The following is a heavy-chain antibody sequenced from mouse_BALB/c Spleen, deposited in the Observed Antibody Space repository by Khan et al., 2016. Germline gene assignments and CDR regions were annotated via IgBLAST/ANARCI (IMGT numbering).Heavy chain of an antibody. D-gene: IGHD1-1*01. V-gene: IGHV3-8*02. J-gene: IGHJ4*01. Sequence: EVQLQESGPSLVKPSQTLSLTCSVTGDSITSGYWNWIRKFPGIKLEYMGYISYSGSTYYNPSPKSRISITRDTSKNQYFLQLISVTTEDTATYDCAGYGRSSCVSAMDYWGQGTSVTVSS. CDR1: GDSITSGY. CDR3: AGYGRSSCVSAMDY. CDR2: ISYSGST.